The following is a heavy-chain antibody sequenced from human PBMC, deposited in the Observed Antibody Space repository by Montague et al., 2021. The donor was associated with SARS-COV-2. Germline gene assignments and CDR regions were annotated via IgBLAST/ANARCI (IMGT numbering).Heavy chain of an antibody. CDR2: VDYSGNT. V-gene: IGHV4-39*01. CDR1: GGPISGSSDD. D-gene: IGHD5-18*01. CDR3: ARREYSYGWGD. Sequence: ETLSLTCTVTGGPISGSSDDWGWIRQSPGKGLEWIASVDYSGNTXYSPSLESRLTISVDTSKNQFSLKLNSVTAADTALYYCARREYSYGWGDWGQGTLVTVSS. J-gene: IGHJ4*02.